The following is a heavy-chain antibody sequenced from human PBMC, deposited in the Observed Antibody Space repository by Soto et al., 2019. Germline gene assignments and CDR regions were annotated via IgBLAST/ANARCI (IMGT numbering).Heavy chain of an antibody. CDR1: GHTFTGHY. CDR2: IGPESGAT. J-gene: IGHJ4*02. V-gene: IGHV1-2*02. Sequence: ASVKVSCKASGHTFTGHYIHWVRQAPEQGPEWMGEIGPESGATRYAQKFQGRVTMTRDMSITTVYMELNNLSPDDTAVYYCGRGRSGQIVVFYWGQGTPVTVSS. D-gene: IGHD6-25*01. CDR3: GRGRSGQIVVFY.